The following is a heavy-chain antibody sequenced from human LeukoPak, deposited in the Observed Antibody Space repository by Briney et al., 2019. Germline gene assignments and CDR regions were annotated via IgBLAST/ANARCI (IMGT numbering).Heavy chain of an antibody. CDR1: GYTFSGYY. D-gene: IGHD2-2*01. V-gene: IGHV1-2*07. CDR3: TIFGYCNSSSCLGDH. Sequence: GASVKVSCKASGYTFSGYYMHWVRQAPGQGLEWMGWINCNSGGTNFAHKFQGRVTMTRDTSISTAYMDLASLRSDDTAVHYCTIFGYCNSSSCLGDHWGQGTLVTVSS. CDR2: INCNSGGT. J-gene: IGHJ4*02.